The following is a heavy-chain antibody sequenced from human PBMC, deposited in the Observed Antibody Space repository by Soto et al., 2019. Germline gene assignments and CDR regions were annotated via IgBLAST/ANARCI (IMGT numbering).Heavy chain of an antibody. D-gene: IGHD5-18*01. CDR3: ARQGDSRILRDAFDI. J-gene: IGHJ3*02. V-gene: IGHV1-3*04. CDR2: INTGNGDT. Sequence: QVQLVQSGAEVKQPGASVKVSCKSSGYTFTRYGMHWVRQAPGQGLEWLGWINTGNGDTGFSQKFQGRVSITMDTAASTTYVELSSLISEDTAVYYCARQGDSRILRDAFDIWGQGTLVTVAS. CDR1: GYTFTRYG.